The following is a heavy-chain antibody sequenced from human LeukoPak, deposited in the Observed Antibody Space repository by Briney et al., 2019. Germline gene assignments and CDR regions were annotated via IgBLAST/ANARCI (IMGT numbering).Heavy chain of an antibody. CDR1: GGSFSGYY. Sequence: PSETLSLTCAVYGGSFSGYYWSWIRQPPGKGLEWIGEINHSGSTNYNPSLKSRVTISVDTSKNQFSLKLSSVTAADTAVYYCARGRYCSSTSCYIDYYYGMDVWGQGTTATVSS. J-gene: IGHJ6*02. CDR3: ARGRYCSSTSCYIDYYYGMDV. V-gene: IGHV4-34*01. D-gene: IGHD2-2*02. CDR2: INHSGST.